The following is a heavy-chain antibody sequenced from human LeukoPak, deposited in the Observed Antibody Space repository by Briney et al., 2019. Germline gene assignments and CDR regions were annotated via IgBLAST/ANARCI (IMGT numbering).Heavy chain of an antibody. CDR1: HYSISSNYY. CDR2: IYHSGRT. CDR3: ARSSGYMSY. V-gene: IGHV4-38-2*02. Sequence: NPSETLSLTCTVSHYSISSNYYWGWIRQPPGKGLEWIGSIYHSGRTYYNPSLKSRVTISVDTSKNQFSLKLTSVTAADTAVYYCARSSGYMSYWGQGTLVTVSS. J-gene: IGHJ4*02. D-gene: IGHD3-22*01.